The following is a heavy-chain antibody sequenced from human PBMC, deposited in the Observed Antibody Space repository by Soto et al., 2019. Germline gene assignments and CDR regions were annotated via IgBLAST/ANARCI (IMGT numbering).Heavy chain of an antibody. CDR1: GASITNYY. J-gene: IGHJ5*02. V-gene: IGHV4-59*08. CDR2: FYNSGNI. CDR3: ASRARSSSWSRFDR. Sequence: SETLSLTCTVSGASITNYYWSWSRQPPGRGLEWIGHFYNSGNINYSPSLKSRVTISIDTSKNQFSLNLNSVTAADAAVYYCASRARSSSWSRFDRWGPGTLVTVSS. D-gene: IGHD6-6*01.